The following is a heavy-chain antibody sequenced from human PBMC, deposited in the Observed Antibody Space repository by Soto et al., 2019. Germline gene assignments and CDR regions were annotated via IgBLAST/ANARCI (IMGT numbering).Heavy chain of an antibody. J-gene: IGHJ4*02. D-gene: IGHD2-15*01. CDR3: ARDQRLVVVVAATNYFDY. CDR1: GFTFSSYW. Sequence: GGSLRLSCAASGFTFSSYWMSWVRQAPGKGLEWVANIKQDGSEKYYVDSVKGRFTISRDNAKNSLYLQMNSLRAEDTAVYYCARDQRLVVVVAATNYFDYWGQGTLVTVSS. V-gene: IGHV3-7*01. CDR2: IKQDGSEK.